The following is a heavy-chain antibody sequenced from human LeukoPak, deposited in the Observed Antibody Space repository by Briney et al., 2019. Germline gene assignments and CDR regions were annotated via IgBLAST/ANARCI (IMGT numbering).Heavy chain of an antibody. J-gene: IGHJ4*02. CDR2: ISSSSSYI. Sequence: PGGSLRLSCAASGFTFSSYSMNWVRQAPGKGLEWVSSISSSSSYIYYADSVKGRFTISRDNAKDSLYLQMNSLRAEDTAVYYCATGAAAGKDYWGQGTLVTVSS. V-gene: IGHV3-21*01. CDR3: ATGAAAGKDY. D-gene: IGHD6-13*01. CDR1: GFTFSSYS.